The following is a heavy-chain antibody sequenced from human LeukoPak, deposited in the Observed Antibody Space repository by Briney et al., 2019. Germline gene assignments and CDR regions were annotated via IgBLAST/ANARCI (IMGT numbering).Heavy chain of an antibody. J-gene: IGHJ4*02. CDR1: DDSINNNY. CDR3: ARRGLNRQNFDY. CDR2: IHYSGST. Sequence: RSETLSLTCTVSDDSINNNYWSWIRQPPGKELECIGYIHYSGSTNYNPSLKSRVTISIDTSKNQFSLKLNSVTAADTAVYYCARRGLNRQNFDYWGQGTLVTVSS. V-gene: IGHV4-59*08. D-gene: IGHD3-16*01.